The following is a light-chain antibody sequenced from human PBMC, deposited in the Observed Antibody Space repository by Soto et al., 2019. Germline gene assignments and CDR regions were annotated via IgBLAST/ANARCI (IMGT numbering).Light chain of an antibody. J-gene: IGKJ1*01. CDR1: QSVSSK. CDR2: AVS. Sequence: EIVMTQSPATLSVSPGERATLSCRASQSVSSKLAWYQQKPGQAPRLLIYAVSSRAIDTPDRFSGSGSGTDFTLTISSLQPEDFAVYYCQQYGSSPRTFGQGTKVDSK. CDR3: QQYGSSPRT. V-gene: IGKV3-20*01.